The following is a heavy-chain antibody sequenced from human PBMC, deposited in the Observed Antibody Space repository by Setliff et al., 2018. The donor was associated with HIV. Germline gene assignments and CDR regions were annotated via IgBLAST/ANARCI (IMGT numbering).Heavy chain of an antibody. Sequence: SETLSLTCTVSGGSISSYSYFWSWLRQPAERGLEWIGHIYASGVTNYNSSLESRVTISVDTSKNQFSLRLNSMTAADTAVYYCARGNVAARPGWFDLWGQGTLVTVSS. J-gene: IGHJ5*02. V-gene: IGHV4-61*09. CDR2: IYASGVT. D-gene: IGHD6-6*01. CDR1: GGSISSYSYF. CDR3: ARGNVAARPGWFDL.